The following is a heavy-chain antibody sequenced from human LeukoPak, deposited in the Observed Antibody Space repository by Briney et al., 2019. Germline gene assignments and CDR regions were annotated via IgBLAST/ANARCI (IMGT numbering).Heavy chain of an antibody. Sequence: PSETLSLTCTVSGGSITSYYWTWLRQSAGKGLEWIGRIYHDGKSDYNLSLKSRVTISVDTSKNQFSLKLSSVTAADTAVYYCARHLTSYDFWSGPSGWFDPWGQGTLVTVSS. CDR1: GGSITSYY. CDR2: IYHDGKS. V-gene: IGHV4-59*05. CDR3: ARHLTSYDFWSGPSGWFDP. J-gene: IGHJ5*02. D-gene: IGHD3-3*01.